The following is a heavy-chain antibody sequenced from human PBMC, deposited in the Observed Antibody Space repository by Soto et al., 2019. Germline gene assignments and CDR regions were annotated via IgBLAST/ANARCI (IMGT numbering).Heavy chain of an antibody. D-gene: IGHD2-15*01. V-gene: IGHV3-9*01. CDR2: ISWNSGSI. CDR3: AKDAYAGYWWYFDL. J-gene: IGHJ2*01. CDR1: GFTFDDYA. Sequence: EVQLVESGGGLVQPGRSLRLSCAASGFTFDDYAMHWVRQAPGKGLEWVSGISWNSGSIGYADSVKGRFTISRDNAKNSLYLQMNRLRAEDTALYYCAKDAYAGYWWYFDLWGRGTLVTVSS.